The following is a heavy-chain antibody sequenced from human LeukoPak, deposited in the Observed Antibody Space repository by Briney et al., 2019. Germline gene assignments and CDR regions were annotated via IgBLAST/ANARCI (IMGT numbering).Heavy chain of an antibody. CDR3: ARELRWQQLVRYFDY. Sequence: PSETLSLTCAVYGGSFSGYYWSWIRQPPGKGLEWIGEINHSGSTNYNPSLKSRVTKSVDTSKNQFSLKLSSVTAADTAVYYCARELRWQQLVRYFDYWGQGTLVTVSS. D-gene: IGHD6-13*01. CDR1: GGSFSGYY. CDR2: INHSGST. J-gene: IGHJ4*02. V-gene: IGHV4-34*01.